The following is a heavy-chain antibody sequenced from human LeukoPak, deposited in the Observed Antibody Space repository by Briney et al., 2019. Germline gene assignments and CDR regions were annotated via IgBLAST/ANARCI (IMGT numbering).Heavy chain of an antibody. CDR3: ARGVEGSTGLFDY. Sequence: PSQTLSLTCTVSGGSISSGDYYWSWIRQPPGKGLEWIGYIYHSGSTYYNPSLKSRVTISVDRSKNQFSLKLSSVTAADTAVYYCARGVEGSTGLFDYWGQGTLVTVSS. D-gene: IGHD3-3*01. V-gene: IGHV4-30-2*01. CDR1: GGSISSGDYY. J-gene: IGHJ4*02. CDR2: IYHSGST.